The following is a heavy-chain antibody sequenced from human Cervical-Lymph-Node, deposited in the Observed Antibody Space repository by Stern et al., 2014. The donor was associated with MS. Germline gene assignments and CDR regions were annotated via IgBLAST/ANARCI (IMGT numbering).Heavy chain of an antibody. CDR3: ARDRGHGIDY. J-gene: IGHJ4*02. D-gene: IGHD2-15*01. Sequence: VQLVESGGGLVQPGRSLRLSCAASGFPFSGYGMHWVRQPPGMGLQWVASIWYNGTLTYYTDSVKGRFTISRDNSKNTLFLTMNSLRAEDTSVYYCARDRGHGIDYWGQGTLVAVSS. CDR2: IWYNGTLT. V-gene: IGHV3-33*01. CDR1: GFPFSGYG.